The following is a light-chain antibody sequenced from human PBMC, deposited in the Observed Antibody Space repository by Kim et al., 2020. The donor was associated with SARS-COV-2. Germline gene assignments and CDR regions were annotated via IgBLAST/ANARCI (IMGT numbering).Light chain of an antibody. CDR3: QQYSSSPAT. CDR2: GAS. V-gene: IGKV3-20*01. J-gene: IGKJ1*01. CDR1: QSVSSSY. Sequence: SRGERATISCKASQSVSSSYLAWYQHKPSQAPRLLIYGASSRATGIPDRFSGSGSGTDFTLTITRLEPEDFAVYYCQQYSSSPATFGQGTKVDIK.